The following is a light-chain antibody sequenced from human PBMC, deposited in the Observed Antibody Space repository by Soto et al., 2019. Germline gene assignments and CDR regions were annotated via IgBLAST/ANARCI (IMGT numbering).Light chain of an antibody. CDR3: QQYHNWPPQYT. J-gene: IGKJ2*01. CDR1: QTINSN. CDR2: GAF. V-gene: IGKV3-15*01. Sequence: EIVMTQSPATLSVSPGERATVSCRASQTINSNLAWYQQKPGQAPRLLIHGAFTRATGVPARFSGSGSGTEFTLTISSLQSEDFAVYYCQQYHNWPPQYTFGQGTKLQI.